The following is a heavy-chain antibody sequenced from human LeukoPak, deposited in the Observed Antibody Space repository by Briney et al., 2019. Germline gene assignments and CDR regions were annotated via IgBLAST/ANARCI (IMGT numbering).Heavy chain of an antibody. CDR1: GFTFSSYS. CDR2: ISSSSTTI. Sequence: GGSLRLSCAASGFTFSSYSMNWVRQAPGKGLEWVSYISSSSTTIYYADSVKGRFTISRDNAKNSLYLQMNSLRAEDTAVYYCARTTRSRFDYWGQGTLVTVSS. V-gene: IGHV3-48*01. J-gene: IGHJ4*02. CDR3: ARTTRSRFDY. D-gene: IGHD6-13*01.